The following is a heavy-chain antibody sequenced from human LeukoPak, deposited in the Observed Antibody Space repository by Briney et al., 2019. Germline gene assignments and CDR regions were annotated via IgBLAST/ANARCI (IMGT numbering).Heavy chain of an antibody. CDR1: GFTFSDHY. J-gene: IGHJ6*03. D-gene: IGHD3-3*01. CDR2: IYSGGST. V-gene: IGHV3-66*01. CDR3: ARERSGYETLGYYYYYMDV. Sequence: PGGSLRLSCAASGFTFSDHYMSWVRQAPGKGLEWVSVIYSGGSTYYADSVKGRFTISRDNSKNTLYLQMNSLRAEDTAVYYCARERSGYETLGYYYYYMDVWGKGTTVTISS.